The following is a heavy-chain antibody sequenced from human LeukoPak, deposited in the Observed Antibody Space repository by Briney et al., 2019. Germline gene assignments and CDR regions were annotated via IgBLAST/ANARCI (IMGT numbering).Heavy chain of an antibody. CDR1: GFTFSSYE. J-gene: IGHJ4*02. CDR3: ASGTVRGYYFDY. Sequence: GGSLRLSCAASGFTFSSYEMNWVRQAPGKGLEWVSYIGSSGTTIYYADSVRGRLTISRDNAKNSLYLQMNSLRAEDTAVYYCASGTVRGYYFDYWGQGTLVTASS. CDR2: IGSSGTTI. V-gene: IGHV3-48*03. D-gene: IGHD1-1*01.